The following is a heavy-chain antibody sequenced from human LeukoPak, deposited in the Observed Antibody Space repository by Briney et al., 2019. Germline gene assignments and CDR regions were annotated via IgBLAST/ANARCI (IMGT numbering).Heavy chain of an antibody. Sequence: GGSLRLSCTASGFTFSSHAMTWVRQAPGKGLEWVSTLSGADGIRYSACSVKGRFTISRDNSKNTIYLQMNSLRADDTAVYYCARDHISGHYFFDSWGLGTLVTVSS. CDR2: LSGADGIR. D-gene: IGHD3-3*02. CDR3: ARDHISGHYFFDS. CDR1: GFTFSSHA. V-gene: IGHV3-23*01. J-gene: IGHJ4*02.